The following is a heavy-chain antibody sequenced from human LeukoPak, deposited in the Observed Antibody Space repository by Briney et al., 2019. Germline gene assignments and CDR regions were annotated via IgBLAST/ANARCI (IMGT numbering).Heavy chain of an antibody. CDR1: GGSISSYY. CDR3: ARAPTGTGGWNWFDP. V-gene: IGHV4-4*07. CDR2: IYPSGST. D-gene: IGHD1-1*01. J-gene: IGHJ5*02. Sequence: ASETLSLTCTVSGGSISSYYWSWIWQPAGKGLELIGRIYPSGSTNYNPSLKSRVTMSVDTSKNQFSLKLSSVTAADTAVYYCARAPTGTGGWNWFDPWGQGTLVTVSS.